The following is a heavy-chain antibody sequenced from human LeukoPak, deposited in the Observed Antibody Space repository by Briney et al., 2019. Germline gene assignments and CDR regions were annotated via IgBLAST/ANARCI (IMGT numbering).Heavy chain of an antibody. J-gene: IGHJ4*02. CDR3: AKGRGAARPHYYFDY. V-gene: IGHV3-30*18. CDR2: ISYDGSNK. D-gene: IGHD6-6*01. CDR1: GFTFSSYG. Sequence: GGSLRLSCAASGFTFSSYGMHWVRQAPGKGLEWVAVISYDGSNKFYADSVKGRFTISRDNSKNTLYLQVSSLRAEDTAVCYCAKGRGAARPHYYFDYWGQGTLVTVSS.